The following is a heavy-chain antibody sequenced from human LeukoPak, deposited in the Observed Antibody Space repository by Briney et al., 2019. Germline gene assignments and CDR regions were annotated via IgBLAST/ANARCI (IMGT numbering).Heavy chain of an antibody. V-gene: IGHV3-7*01. CDR1: GFTFDRHW. J-gene: IGHJ5*02. CDR3: ARLLGQSTIYDL. Sequence: GGSLRLSCAASGFTFDRHWMSWVRQAPGKGLEWVASINPYGSAKYYVDSVKGRFIISKDNVENSLSLQMNSLRAADTAMYYCARLLGQSTIYDLWGQGTLVTVSS. CDR2: INPYGSAK. D-gene: IGHD5/OR15-5a*01.